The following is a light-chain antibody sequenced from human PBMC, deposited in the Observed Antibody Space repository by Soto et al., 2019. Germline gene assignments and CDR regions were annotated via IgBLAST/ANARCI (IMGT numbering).Light chain of an antibody. Sequence: EIVLTQSPGTLSLSPGERATLSCRASQSVSSSHLAWYQQKPGQAPRLLIYGSSRRANGIQEKFSGSGYETDFNLTISRLEPEDFARYYCQRYVASQTFGQRTKVEIK. V-gene: IGKV3-20*01. CDR1: QSVSSSH. J-gene: IGKJ1*01. CDR2: GSS. CDR3: QRYVASQT.